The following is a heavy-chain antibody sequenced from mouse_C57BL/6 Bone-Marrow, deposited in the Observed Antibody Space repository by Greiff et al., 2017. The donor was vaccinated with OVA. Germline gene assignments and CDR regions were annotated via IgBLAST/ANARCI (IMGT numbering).Heavy chain of an antibody. V-gene: IGHV14-4*01. CDR1: GFNIKDDY. CDR3: TPYYYGSRGY. J-gene: IGHJ2*01. CDR2: IDPENGDT. D-gene: IGHD1-1*01. Sequence: EVQRVESGAELVRPGASVKLSCTASGFNIKDDYMHWVKQRPEQGLEWIGWIDPENGDTEYASKFQGKATITADTSSNTAYLQLSSLTSEDTAVYYCTPYYYGSRGYWGQGTTLTVSS.